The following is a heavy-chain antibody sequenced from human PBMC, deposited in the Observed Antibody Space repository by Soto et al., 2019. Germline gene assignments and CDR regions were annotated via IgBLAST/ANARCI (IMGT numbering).Heavy chain of an antibody. CDR3: ASRQTGPYTGMDV. J-gene: IGHJ6*02. V-gene: IGHV1-58*01. CDR2: IVVGSGNT. D-gene: IGHD5-18*01. Sequence: QRLEWIGWIVVGSGNTNYAQKFQDRVTITRDTSTSTAYMELCSLTSEDTAVYYCASRQTGPYTGMDVWGQGTTVTVSS.